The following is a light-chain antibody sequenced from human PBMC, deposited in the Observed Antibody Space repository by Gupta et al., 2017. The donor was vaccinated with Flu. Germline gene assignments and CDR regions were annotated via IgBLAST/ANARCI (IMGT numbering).Light chain of an antibody. CDR2: EVS. V-gene: IGLV2-8*01. CDR1: SSDVGDYNQ. J-gene: IGLJ2*01. Sequence: QSALTQPPSASGSPGQSVTISCTGSSSDVGDYNQVSWYQQHPGKAPKLMIYEVSKRPSGVPVRFSGSKSGNTASLTVSGLQAEDEADYYCSSYAGINNLVFGGGTKLTVL. CDR3: SSYAGINNLV.